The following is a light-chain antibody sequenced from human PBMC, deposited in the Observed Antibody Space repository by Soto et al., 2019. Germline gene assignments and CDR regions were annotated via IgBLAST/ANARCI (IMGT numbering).Light chain of an antibody. Sequence: QTVVTQEPSFSVSPGGTVTLTCGLRSGSVSTTYFPTWYQQTPGQPPRTLIFSTNTRSSGVPNRFSGSILGSKAALTITGAQAEDESDYCCVLYMGSGIWVFGGGTQLTVL. V-gene: IGLV8-61*01. CDR2: STN. CDR3: VLYMGSGIWV. CDR1: SGSVSTTYF. J-gene: IGLJ3*02.